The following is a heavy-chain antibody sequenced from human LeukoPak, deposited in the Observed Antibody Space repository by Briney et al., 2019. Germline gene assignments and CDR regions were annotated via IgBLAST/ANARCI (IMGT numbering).Heavy chain of an antibody. CDR2: MSPKSANT. CDR3: ARTPPGGLIDY. Sequence: ASVKVSCKASGYTFTSYDFNWVRQASGQGLEWMGWMSPKSANTGYAQKFQGRVTITRDTSISTAYMELSSLTSEDTAVYYCARTPPGGLIDYWGQGTLVTVSS. V-gene: IGHV1-8*01. D-gene: IGHD3-10*01. CDR1: GYTFTSYD. J-gene: IGHJ4*02.